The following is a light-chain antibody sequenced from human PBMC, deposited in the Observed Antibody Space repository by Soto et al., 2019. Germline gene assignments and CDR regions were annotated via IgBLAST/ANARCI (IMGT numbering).Light chain of an antibody. CDR3: QQSGSSPLT. CDR2: GAS. CDR1: QSVSSSY. Sequence: EIVLTQSPGTLSLSPGERATLSCRASQSVSSSYLAWYQQKPGQAPRLLIYGASSRATGIPDRFSGSGSGTAFTLTISRLEPEDFAVYYCQQSGSSPLTFGGGNKVEIK. V-gene: IGKV3-20*01. J-gene: IGKJ4*01.